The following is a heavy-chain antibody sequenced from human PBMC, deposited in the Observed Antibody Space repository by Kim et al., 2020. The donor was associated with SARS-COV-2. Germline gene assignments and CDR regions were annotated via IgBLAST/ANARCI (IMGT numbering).Heavy chain of an antibody. CDR1: GFTFSSYA. D-gene: IGHD2-2*01. CDR2: ISGSGGST. V-gene: IGHV3-23*01. Sequence: GGSLRLSCAASGFTFSSYAMSWVRQAPGKGLEWVSAISGSGGSTYYADSVKGRFTISRDNSKNTLYLQMNSLRAEDTAVYYCAKVPAATKSYYYYGMDVWGQGTTVTVSS. J-gene: IGHJ6*02. CDR3: AKVPAATKSYYYYGMDV.